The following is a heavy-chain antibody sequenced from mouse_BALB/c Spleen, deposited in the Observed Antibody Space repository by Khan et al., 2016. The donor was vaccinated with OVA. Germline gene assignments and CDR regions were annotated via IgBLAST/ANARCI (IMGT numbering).Heavy chain of an antibody. J-gene: IGHJ3*01. CDR1: GYTFTDYY. Sequence: QVQLKQSGAELARPGASVNLSCKASGYTFTDYYINWMRQRTGQGLEWIGEIYPGSANIYYNEKFKGKATLTADKSSSTVYMQLSSLTSEDSAVEFCAREWAAWFPYWGQGTLVTVSA. CDR3: AREWAAWFPY. V-gene: IGHV1-77*01. CDR2: IYPGSANI.